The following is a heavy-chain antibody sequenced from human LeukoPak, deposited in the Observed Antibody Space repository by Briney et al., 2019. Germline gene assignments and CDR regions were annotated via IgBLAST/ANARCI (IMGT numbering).Heavy chain of an antibody. V-gene: IGHV4-39*01. Sequence: PSETLSLTCTVSGGSIINYDYYWGWIRQPPGKGLEWIASMHYSGSTYLNPSLKSRVTISVDTSKNQFSPNLSSVTAADTAVYYCTRSCGSTSCSDGDWFDPWGQGTLVTVSS. CDR1: GGSIINYDYY. CDR2: MHYSGST. CDR3: TRSCGSTSCSDGDWFDP. J-gene: IGHJ5*02. D-gene: IGHD2-2*01.